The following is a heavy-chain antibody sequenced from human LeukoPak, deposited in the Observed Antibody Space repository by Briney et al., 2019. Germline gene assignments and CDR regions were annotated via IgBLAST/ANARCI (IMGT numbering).Heavy chain of an antibody. V-gene: IGHV3-48*03. Sequence: QAGGSLRLSCVASGFIFDDYGMTWVRQAPGKGLEWVSYISSSGSTIYYADSVKGRFTISRDNAKNSLYLQMNSLRAEDTAVYYCAELGITMIGGVWGKGTTVTISS. J-gene: IGHJ6*04. CDR3: AELGITMIGGV. CDR2: ISSSGSTI. D-gene: IGHD3-10*02. CDR1: GFIFDDYG.